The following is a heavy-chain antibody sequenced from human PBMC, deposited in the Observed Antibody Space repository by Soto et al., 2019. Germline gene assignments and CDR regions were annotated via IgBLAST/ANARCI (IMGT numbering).Heavy chain of an antibody. CDR3: DSNSRGPPLGFDY. CDR2: IIPIFGTA. Sequence: ASVKVSCKASGGTFSSYAISWVRQAPGQGLEWMGGIIPIFGTANYAQKFQGRVTITADESTSTAYMELSSLRSEDTDVYYCDSNSRGPPLGFDYWGQGTLVTVSS. V-gene: IGHV1-69*13. D-gene: IGHD3-22*01. CDR1: GGTFSSYA. J-gene: IGHJ4*02.